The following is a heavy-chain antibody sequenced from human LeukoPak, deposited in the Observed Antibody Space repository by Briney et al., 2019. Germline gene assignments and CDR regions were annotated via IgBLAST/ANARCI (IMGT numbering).Heavy chain of an antibody. CDR2: ISYDGSNK. CDR1: RFTFSSYW. V-gene: IGHV3-30-3*01. Sequence: GGSLRLSCAASRFTFSSYWMSWVRQAPGKGLEWVAVISYDGSNKNYADSVKGRFTISRDNSKNTLYLQMNSLRAEDTAVYYCARSLGTPSDYWGQGTLVTVSS. D-gene: IGHD7-27*01. CDR3: ARSLGTPSDY. J-gene: IGHJ4*02.